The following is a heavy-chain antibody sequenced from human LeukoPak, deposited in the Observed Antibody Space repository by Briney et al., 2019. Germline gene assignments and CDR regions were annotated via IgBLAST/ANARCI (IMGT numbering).Heavy chain of an antibody. CDR1: GFIFSDYY. Sequence: GGSLRLSCAVSGFIFSDYYMSWIRQAPGKGLEWISYISGDGSATSYADSVKGRFTISRDNTKNSFYLQMNGLRADDTAVYYCARDGYSSGWFYWGQGTPVTVSS. V-gene: IGHV3-11*01. CDR3: ARDGYSSGWFY. J-gene: IGHJ4*02. CDR2: ISGDGSAT. D-gene: IGHD6-19*01.